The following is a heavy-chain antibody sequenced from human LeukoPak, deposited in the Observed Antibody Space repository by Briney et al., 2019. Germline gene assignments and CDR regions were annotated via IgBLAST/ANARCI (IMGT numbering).Heavy chain of an antibody. CDR2: ISSSSSYI. Sequence: GGSMRLSCAASGFTFSSYSMNWVRQAPGKGLERASSISSSSSYIYYADSVKGRFTISRDNAKNSLYLQMNSLRAEDTSVYDCAREEVEDYYGSGSYPYYYYYLDVWDKGTTVSVSS. CDR1: GFTFSSYS. V-gene: IGHV3-21*01. CDR3: AREEVEDYYGSGSYPYYYYYLDV. D-gene: IGHD3-10*01. J-gene: IGHJ6*03.